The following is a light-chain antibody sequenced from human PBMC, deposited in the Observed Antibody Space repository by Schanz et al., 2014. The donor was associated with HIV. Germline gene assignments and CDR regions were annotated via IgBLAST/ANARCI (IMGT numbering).Light chain of an antibody. Sequence: DIVLTQSPGTLSLSPGERATLSCRASQSVTSNYLAWYQQKHGQAPRLLIYGASNRASGIPDRFSGSGSGTDFTLTISRLEPEDFAVYYCQQGETFGQGTKLEIK. CDR3: QQGET. V-gene: IGKV3-20*01. CDR1: QSVTSNY. J-gene: IGKJ2*01. CDR2: GAS.